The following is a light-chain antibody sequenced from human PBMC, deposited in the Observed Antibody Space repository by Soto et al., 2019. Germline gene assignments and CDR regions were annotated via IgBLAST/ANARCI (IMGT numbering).Light chain of an antibody. V-gene: IGLV2-14*01. CDR2: DVS. J-gene: IGLJ7*01. CDR1: STDVGGYYY. CDR3: SSYTNSSSVVV. Sequence: QSVLTQPASVSGSPGQSITISCSGTSTDVGGYYYVYWYQQHPGKAPKLMIYDVSHRPSGVPHRFSGSKSGNTASLTICGLRSEDEADYYCSSYTNSSSVVVFGAGTQLTVL.